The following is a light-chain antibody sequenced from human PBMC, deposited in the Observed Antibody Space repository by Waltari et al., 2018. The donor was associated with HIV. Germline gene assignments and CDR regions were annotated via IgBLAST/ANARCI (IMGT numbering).Light chain of an antibody. J-gene: IGLJ1*01. V-gene: IGLV2-8*01. CDR1: RGDHAGYNP. CDR3: SSYAGSNHV. CDR2: GVT. Sequence: QSALTHPPHASGSSGQSVTISRPGPRGDHAGYNPVSWYQQHPGKVPKLMIYGVTKRPSGVPDRFSGSKSGNTASLTVSGLQAEDEADYYCSSYAGSNHVFGTGTKVTVL.